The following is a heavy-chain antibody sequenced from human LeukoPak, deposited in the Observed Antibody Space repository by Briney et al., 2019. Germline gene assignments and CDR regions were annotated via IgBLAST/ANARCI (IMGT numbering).Heavy chain of an antibody. CDR3: ARDDGDYYDSSVPTSDAFDI. CDR2: INWNGGST. CDR1: GFTFGDYC. J-gene: IGHJ3*02. Sequence: GGTLRLSCAVSGFTFGDYCMSWVRHAPAKGLEWVSGINWNGGSTGYADSVKGRFTISRENAKNSLYLQMNRLRAEDTALYYCARDDGDYYDSSVPTSDAFDIWGQGTMVTVSS. V-gene: IGHV3-20*04. D-gene: IGHD3-22*01.